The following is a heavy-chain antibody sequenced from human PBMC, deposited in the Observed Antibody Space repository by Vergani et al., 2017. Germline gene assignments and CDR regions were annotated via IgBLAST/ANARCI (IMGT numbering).Heavy chain of an antibody. Sequence: QVQLVESGGGVVQPGGSLRLSCAASGFTFTNYGMHWVRQAPGTGLEWVAFTRYDGIVEYYGDSVRGRFTISRDNSKNTLYLQMNRLRPEDTAVYYCATAGAGYCRGASCYDFFEYWGQGTLVTVAS. D-gene: IGHD2-15*01. CDR2: TRYDGIVE. CDR1: GFTFTNYG. CDR3: ATAGAGYCRGASCYDFFEY. J-gene: IGHJ4*02. V-gene: IGHV3-30*02.